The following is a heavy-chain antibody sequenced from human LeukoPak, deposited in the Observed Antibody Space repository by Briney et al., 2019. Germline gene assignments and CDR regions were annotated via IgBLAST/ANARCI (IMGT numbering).Heavy chain of an antibody. V-gene: IGHV3-30*03. J-gene: IGHJ4*02. CDR3: ARDRSSTVTLDY. CDR2: ISYDGSNK. CDR1: GFTFSSYG. D-gene: IGHD4-11*01. Sequence: PGRSLRLSCAASGFTFSSYGMHWVRPAPGKGLEWVAVISYDGSNKYDADSVKGRFTISRDNSQNTLHLQMNSLRAEDTAVYYCARDRSSTVTLDYWGQGTLVTVSS.